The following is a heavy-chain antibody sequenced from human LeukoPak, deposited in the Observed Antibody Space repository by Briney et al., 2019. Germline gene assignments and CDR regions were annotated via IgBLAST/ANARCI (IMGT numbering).Heavy chain of an antibody. CDR3: ARGYDSSGGLRY. V-gene: IGHV1-8*01. D-gene: IGHD3-22*01. J-gene: IGHJ4*02. Sequence: GASVKVSCKASGYTFTSYDINWVRQATGQGLEWMGWMNPNSGNTGYAQKFQGRVTMTRNTSISTAYMELSSLRSEDTAVYYCARGYDSSGGLRYWGQGTLVTVSS. CDR2: MNPNSGNT. CDR1: GYTFTSYD.